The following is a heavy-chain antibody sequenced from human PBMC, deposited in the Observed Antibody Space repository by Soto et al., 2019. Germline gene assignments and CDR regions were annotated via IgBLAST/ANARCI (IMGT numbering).Heavy chain of an antibody. CDR2: ISYDGSNK. V-gene: IGHV3-30-3*01. J-gene: IGHJ5*02. D-gene: IGHD2-2*01. CDR3: ARERDIVVVPAAIPWFDP. Sequence: GGSLRLSCAASGFTFSSYAMQWVRQAPGKGLEWVAVISYDGSNKYYADSVKGRLTISRDNSKNTLYLQMNSLRAEDTAVYYCARERDIVVVPAAIPWFDPWGQGTLVTVSS. CDR1: GFTFSSYA.